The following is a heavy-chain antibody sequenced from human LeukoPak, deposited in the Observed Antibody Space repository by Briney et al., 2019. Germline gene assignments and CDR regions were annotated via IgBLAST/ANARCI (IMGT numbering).Heavy chain of an antibody. D-gene: IGHD3-9*01. J-gene: IGHJ4*02. CDR3: ARGGRYDILTGYSPSGDFDY. Sequence: SETLSLTCTVSGGSISSYYWSWIRQPAGKGLEWIGRIYTSGSTNYNPSLKSRVTMSVDTSKNQFSLKLSSVTAADTAVYYCARGGRYDILTGYSPSGDFDYWGQGTLVTVSS. CDR2: IYTSGST. CDR1: GGSISSYY. V-gene: IGHV4-4*07.